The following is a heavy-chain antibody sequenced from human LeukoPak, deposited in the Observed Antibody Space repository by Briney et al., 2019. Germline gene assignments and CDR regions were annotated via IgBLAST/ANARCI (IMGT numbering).Heavy chain of an antibody. CDR3: ARTLSRWDPFDY. CDR1: GGSISSYF. CDR2: IYYTGST. V-gene: IGHV4-59*01. D-gene: IGHD1-26*01. Sequence: SETLSLTCTISGGSISSYFWSWIRQPPGKGLEWIGYIYYTGSTNYNPCLKSRVIISLDTSKNQFSLKLSSVTAADTAVYYCARTLSRWDPFDYWGQGTLVTVSS. J-gene: IGHJ4*02.